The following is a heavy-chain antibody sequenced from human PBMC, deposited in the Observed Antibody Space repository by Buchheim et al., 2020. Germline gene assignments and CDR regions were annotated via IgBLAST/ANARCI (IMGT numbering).Heavy chain of an antibody. CDR2: VSYDGSNK. J-gene: IGHJ6*02. Sequence: QVQLVESGGGVVQPGRSLRLSCAASGFTFSSYGMHWVRQAPGKGLEWVAVVSYDGSNKYYADSVKGRFTISRDNSKNTLYLQMNSLRAEDTAVYYCAKAHCSSTTCYPNYYYYYGMDVWGQGTT. V-gene: IGHV3-30*18. D-gene: IGHD2-2*01. CDR3: AKAHCSSTTCYPNYYYYYGMDV. CDR1: GFTFSSYG.